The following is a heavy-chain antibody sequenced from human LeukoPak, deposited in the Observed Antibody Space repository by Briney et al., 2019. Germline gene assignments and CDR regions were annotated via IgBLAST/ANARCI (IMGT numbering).Heavy chain of an antibody. D-gene: IGHD1-1*01. CDR1: GFTFSAYF. V-gene: IGHV3-30-3*01. Sequence: PGGSLRLSCAASGFTFSAYFMHWVRQAPGKGLEWVADIASDGGHTFYADPVKGRFTISRDNSKNTLYLQMNSLRAEDTAVYLCASERQHTVLHSGAFDIWGQGTMVTVSS. CDR3: ASERQHTVLHSGAFDI. CDR2: IASDGGHT. J-gene: IGHJ3*02.